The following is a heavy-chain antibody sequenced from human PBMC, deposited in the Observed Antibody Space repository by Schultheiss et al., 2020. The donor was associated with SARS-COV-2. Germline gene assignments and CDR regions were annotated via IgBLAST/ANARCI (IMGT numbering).Heavy chain of an antibody. D-gene: IGHD3-9*01. Sequence: GESLKISCKGSGYSFTSYWIGWVRQMPGKGLEWMGIIYPGDSDTRYSPSFQGQVTISADKSISTAYLQWSSLKASDTAMYYCARQGNDILTGYYGEDYWGQGTLVTVSS. J-gene: IGHJ4*02. V-gene: IGHV5-51*01. CDR1: GYSFTSYW. CDR2: IYPGDSDT. CDR3: ARQGNDILTGYYGEDY.